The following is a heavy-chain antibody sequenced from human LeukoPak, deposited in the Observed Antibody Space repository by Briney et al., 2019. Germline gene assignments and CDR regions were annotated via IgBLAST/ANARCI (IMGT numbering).Heavy chain of an antibody. CDR3: ARWAPNYYDSSGGAGYFDY. CDR1: GGSISSYY. J-gene: IGHJ4*02. V-gene: IGHV4-59*01. CDR2: IYYSGST. D-gene: IGHD3-22*01. Sequence: SETVSLTCTVSGGSISSYYWSWIRQPPGKGLEWIGYIYYSGSTNYNPSLKGRVTISVDTSKNQFSLKLSSVTAADTAVYYCARWAPNYYDSSGGAGYFDYWGQGTLVTVSS.